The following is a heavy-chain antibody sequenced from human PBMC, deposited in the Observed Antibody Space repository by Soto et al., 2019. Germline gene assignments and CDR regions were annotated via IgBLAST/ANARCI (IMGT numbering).Heavy chain of an antibody. CDR1: GGSISSGGYY. Sequence: PSETLSLTCTVSGGSISSGGYYWSWIRQHPGKGLEWIGYIYYSGSTYYNPSLKSRVTISVDTSKNQFSLKLSSVTAADTAVYYCARVQPGSSSGYYSLDYWGQGTLVTVSS. CDR3: ARVQPGSSSGYYSLDY. D-gene: IGHD3-22*01. CDR2: IYYSGST. V-gene: IGHV4-31*03. J-gene: IGHJ4*02.